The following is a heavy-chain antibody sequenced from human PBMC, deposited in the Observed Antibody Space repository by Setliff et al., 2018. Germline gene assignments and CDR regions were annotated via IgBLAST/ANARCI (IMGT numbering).Heavy chain of an antibody. CDR1: GYTFTNYG. J-gene: IGHJ4*02. V-gene: IGHV1-18*01. Sequence: SVKVSCKTSGYTFTNYGITWVRQAPGQGLEWMGWINNYSFKTNYPQKFLGRVTVTTDTSTGTAYMELGSLTSDDTAIYYCARINFYVSSGYYYAPDYWGPGTLVTV. CDR3: ARINFYVSSGYYYAPDY. CDR2: INNYSFKT. D-gene: IGHD3-22*01.